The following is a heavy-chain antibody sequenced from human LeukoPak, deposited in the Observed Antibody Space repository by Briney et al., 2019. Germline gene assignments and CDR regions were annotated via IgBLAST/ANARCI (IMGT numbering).Heavy chain of an antibody. Sequence: GASVKVSCKASGYTFTSYGISWVRQAPGQGLEWMGWISAYNGNTNYAQKFQGRVTMTEDTSTDTAYMELSSLRSEDTAVYYCATVESPFRDYYFDYWGQGTLVTVSS. CDR2: ISAYNGNT. J-gene: IGHJ4*02. D-gene: IGHD2/OR15-2a*01. CDR1: GYTFTSYG. CDR3: ATVESPFRDYYFDY. V-gene: IGHV1-18*01.